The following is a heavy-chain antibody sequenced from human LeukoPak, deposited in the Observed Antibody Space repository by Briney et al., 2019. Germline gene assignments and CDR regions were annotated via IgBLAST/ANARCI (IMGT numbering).Heavy chain of an antibody. Sequence: GGSLRLSCTASGFSFDDYGMSWVRHAPGKGLEWVSGINWNGGSTGYADSVKGRFTISRDNAKKSLYLQMNSLRAEDTALYHCARAPYYYGMDVWGQGTTVTVSS. CDR3: ARAPYYYGMDV. CDR2: INWNGGST. J-gene: IGHJ6*02. V-gene: IGHV3-20*01. CDR1: GFSFDDYG.